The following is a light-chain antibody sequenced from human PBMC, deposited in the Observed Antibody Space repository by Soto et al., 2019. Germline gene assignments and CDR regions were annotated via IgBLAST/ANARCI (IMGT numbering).Light chain of an antibody. J-gene: IGLJ1*01. CDR3: CSYAGSSTYV. CDR2: EGS. Sequence: QSALTQPASVSGSPGQSITISCTGTSSDVGSYNLVSWYQQHPGKAPXLMIYEGSKRPSGVSXRFXGSKXXNTAXLXISGLQAEDEADYYCCSYAGSSTYVFGTGTKLTVL. CDR1: SSDVGSYNL. V-gene: IGLV2-23*01.